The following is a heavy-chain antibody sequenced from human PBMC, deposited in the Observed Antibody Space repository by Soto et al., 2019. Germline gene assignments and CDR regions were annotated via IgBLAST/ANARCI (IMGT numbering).Heavy chain of an antibody. V-gene: IGHV1-8*01. CDR3: TRGYYCDSGNSYKKEFDY. J-gene: IGHJ4*02. CDR1: GYTFINYD. CDR2: INPNSGNT. Sequence: ASVKVSCKASGYTFINYDINWVRQAAGQGPEWMGWINPNSGNTGYAQKFQGRVTMTRDTSVSTAYMELSSLITEDTALYYCTRGYYCDSGNSYKKEFDYWGQGTQVTVSS. D-gene: IGHD3-10*01.